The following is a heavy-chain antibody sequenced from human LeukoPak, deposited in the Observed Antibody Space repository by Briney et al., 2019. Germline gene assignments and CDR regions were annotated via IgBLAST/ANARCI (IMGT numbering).Heavy chain of an antibody. CDR2: IKQDGSEK. Sequence: GGSLRLSCAASGFTFSRYWMSWVRQAPGKGLEWVANIKQDGSEKYYADSVKGRFTISRDNSKNTLYLQMNSLRAEDTTVYYCANLGRGNLDYWGQGTLVTVSS. V-gene: IGHV3-7*01. J-gene: IGHJ4*02. CDR3: ANLGRGNLDY. D-gene: IGHD1-14*01. CDR1: GFTFSRYW.